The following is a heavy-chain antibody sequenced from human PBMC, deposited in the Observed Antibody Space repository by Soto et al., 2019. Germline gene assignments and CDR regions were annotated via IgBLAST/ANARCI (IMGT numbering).Heavy chain of an antibody. V-gene: IGHV1-3*01. D-gene: IGHD2-2*02. J-gene: IGHJ4*02. CDR3: ARVGWSVPAAIHSYDFAY. CDR1: GYTFTSYA. Sequence: QVQLVQAGAEVKKPGASVKVSCKASGYTFTSYAMHWVRQAPVQRREWMGWINAGKGNTKYSQMFQGRVTITRDTAATTAYMERCSLRSEDTAVYYTARVGWSVPAAIHSYDFAYWGQRTPVTVSS. CDR2: INAGKGNT.